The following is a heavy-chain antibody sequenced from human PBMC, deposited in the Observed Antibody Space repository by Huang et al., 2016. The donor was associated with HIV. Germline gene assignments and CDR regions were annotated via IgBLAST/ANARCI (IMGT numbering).Heavy chain of an antibody. CDR2: GYVNGNT. D-gene: IGHD3-10*01. Sequence: QVHLRESGPGLVKPSETLSLSCSVSGDSMNSSYWNWVRQPPGKGLEWIGNGYVNGNTKDNPSLRSRVTISVDTSKKQFYLKLNSVTAGDTAVYYCARRGVAAKHFDFWGQGIVVTVSS. V-gene: IGHV4-59*13. J-gene: IGHJ4*02. CDR3: ARRGVAAKHFDF. CDR1: GDSMNSSY.